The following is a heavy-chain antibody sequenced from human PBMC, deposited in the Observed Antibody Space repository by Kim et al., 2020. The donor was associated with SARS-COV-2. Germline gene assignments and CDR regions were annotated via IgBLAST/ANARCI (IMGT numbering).Heavy chain of an antibody. CDR1: GGSFSGYY. CDR3: ARERGYYYGTPDL. V-gene: IGHV4-34*01. CDR2: INHSGST. J-gene: IGHJ2*01. Sequence: SETLSLTCAVYGGSFSGYYWSWIRQPPGKGLEWIGEINHSGSTNYNPSLKSRVTISVDTSKNQFSLKLSSVTAADTAVYYCARERGYYYGTPDLWGRGTLVTVSS. D-gene: IGHD3-10*01.